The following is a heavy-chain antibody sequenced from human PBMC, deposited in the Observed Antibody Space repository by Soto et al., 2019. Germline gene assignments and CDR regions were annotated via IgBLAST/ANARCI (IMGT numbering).Heavy chain of an antibody. D-gene: IGHD2-15*01. CDR1: GVSISSSY. V-gene: IGHV4-59*01. CDR3: ARGGNRSTNTESGVGGFDF. Sequence: TSETLSLTCTVSGVSISSSYWSWIRQSPGTGLEWIGYIYYTGTTNYNPSLKRRVTISLDTAKNQFSLNVNSLTTADTAVYFCARGGNRSTNTESGVGGFDFWGQGTLVTVSS. J-gene: IGHJ4*02. CDR2: IYYTGTT.